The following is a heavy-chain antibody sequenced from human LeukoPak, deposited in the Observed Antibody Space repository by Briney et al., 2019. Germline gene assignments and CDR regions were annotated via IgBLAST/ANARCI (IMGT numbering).Heavy chain of an antibody. D-gene: IGHD2-21*02. CDR2: KSGSGTST. V-gene: IGHV3-23*01. Sequence: PGRSLRLSCAASGFTFSNYAMSWVGQAPGKGLEWVSAKSGSGTSTYYADSVKGRFTISRDNSKNTLYLQMNSLRAEDTAVYYCAKNCGGDCYSGDFDYWGQGTLVTVSS. CDR1: GFTFSNYA. J-gene: IGHJ4*02. CDR3: AKNCGGDCYSGDFDY.